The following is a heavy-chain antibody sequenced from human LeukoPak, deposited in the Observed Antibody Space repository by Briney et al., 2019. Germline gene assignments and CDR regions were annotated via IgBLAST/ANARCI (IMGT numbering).Heavy chain of an antibody. D-gene: IGHD4-17*01. V-gene: IGHV3-30*03. Sequence: GGSLRLSCAASGFTFSNAWMSWVRQAPGKGLEWVAVISYDGSNKYYADSVKGRFTISRDNSKNTLYLQMNSLRAEDTAVYYCARSDDYGDYVYLGRPLDYWGQGTLVTVSS. CDR2: ISYDGSNK. CDR3: ARSDDYGDYVYLGRPLDY. J-gene: IGHJ4*02. CDR1: GFTFSNAW.